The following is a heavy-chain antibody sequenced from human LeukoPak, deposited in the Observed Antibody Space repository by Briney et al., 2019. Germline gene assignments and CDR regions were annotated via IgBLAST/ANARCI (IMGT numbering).Heavy chain of an antibody. CDR1: GFTFSSYW. V-gene: IGHV3-7*05. CDR2: IKEDGSEK. Sequence: GGSLRLSCAASGFTFSSYWMSWVRQAPGKGLEWVANIKEDGSEKYYVGFVKGRFTISRDNAKNSLSLQMNSLRAEDTAVYYCARSRAHGYWGPGTLVTVSS. CDR3: ARSRAHGY. J-gene: IGHJ4*02.